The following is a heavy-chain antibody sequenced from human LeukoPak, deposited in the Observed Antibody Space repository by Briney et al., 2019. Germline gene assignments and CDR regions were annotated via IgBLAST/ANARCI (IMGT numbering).Heavy chain of an antibody. J-gene: IGHJ4*02. V-gene: IGHV4-59*08. CDR2: IYHSGST. CDR1: GGSISSYY. CDR3: ARGYCSSTGCYWGTFDY. Sequence: SETLSLTCTVSGGSISSYYWSWIRQPPGKGLEWIGSIYHSGSTYYNPSLKSRVTISVDTSKNQFSLKLSSVTAADTAVYYCARGYCSSTGCYWGTFDYWGQGTLVTVSS. D-gene: IGHD2-2*01.